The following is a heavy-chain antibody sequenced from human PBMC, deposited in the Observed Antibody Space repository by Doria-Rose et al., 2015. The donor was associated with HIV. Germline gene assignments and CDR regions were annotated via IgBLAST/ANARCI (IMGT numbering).Heavy chain of an antibody. CDR1: GVSLSSPGMG. Sequence: QVTLKESGPVLVKPTETLTLTCTVSGVSLSSPGMGVSWIRQPPGKALEWLAKNFSCDERSFITSLKSRLTISRGTSKSQVVLTMTDMDPVDTATYYCARIKSSRWYHKYYFDFWGQGTLVIVSA. V-gene: IGHV2-26*01. CDR2: NFSCDER. J-gene: IGHJ4*02. CDR3: ARIKSSRWYHKYYFDF. D-gene: IGHD6-13*01.